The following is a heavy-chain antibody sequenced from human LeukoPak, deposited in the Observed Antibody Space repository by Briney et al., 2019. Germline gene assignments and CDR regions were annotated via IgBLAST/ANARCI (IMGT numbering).Heavy chain of an antibody. D-gene: IGHD6-13*01. CDR2: INYSGST. Sequence: PSETLSLTCIVSGGSISGSNYFWGWIRQPPGKGLEWIGIINYSGSTYYNPSLKSRVTISVDTSKNQFSLKLSSVTAADTAVYYCARRRSSLGAFDIWGQGTMVTVSS. J-gene: IGHJ3*02. CDR3: ARRRSSLGAFDI. V-gene: IGHV4-39*01. CDR1: GGSISGSNYF.